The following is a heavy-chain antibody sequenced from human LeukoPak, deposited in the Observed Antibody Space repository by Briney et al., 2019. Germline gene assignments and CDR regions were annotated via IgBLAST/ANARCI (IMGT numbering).Heavy chain of an antibody. J-gene: IGHJ6*03. Sequence: SETLSLTCTVSGGSISSYYWSWIRQPPGKGLEWIGYIYTSGSTNYNPSLKSRVTMSVDTSKNQFSLKLSSVTAADTAVYYCARLSTYSSGWYTIGYYYYYMDVWGKGTTVTVSS. CDR2: IYTSGST. V-gene: IGHV4-4*09. CDR1: GGSISSYY. D-gene: IGHD6-19*01. CDR3: ARLSTYSSGWYTIGYYYYYMDV.